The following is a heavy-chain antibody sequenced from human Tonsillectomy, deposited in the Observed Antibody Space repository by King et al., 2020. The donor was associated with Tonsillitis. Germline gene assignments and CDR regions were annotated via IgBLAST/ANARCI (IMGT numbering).Heavy chain of an antibody. Sequence: VQLVESGAEVKKPGSSVKVSCKASGGTFSSYAISWVRQAPGQGLEWMGGIIPIFGTADYAQKFQGRVTITADESTSTAYMELSSLSSEDTAVYYCARGSGNCGSTSCHYTYYSMDVWGKGTTVTVSS. CDR3: ARGSGNCGSTSCHYTYYSMDV. CDR1: GGTFSSYA. D-gene: IGHD2-2*01. V-gene: IGHV1-69*01. J-gene: IGHJ6*03. CDR2: IIPIFGTA.